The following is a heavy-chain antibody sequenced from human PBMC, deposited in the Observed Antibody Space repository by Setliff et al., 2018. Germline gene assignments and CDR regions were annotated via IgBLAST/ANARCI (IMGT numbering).Heavy chain of an antibody. J-gene: IGHJ5*02. CDR3: ARNGRYYGSGRNWFDP. CDR2: INHSGST. Sequence: PSETLSLTCAVYGGSFSGYYWSWIRQPPGKGLEWIGEINHSGSTNYNPSLKSRVTISVDTSKNQFSLKLSSVTAADTAVYYCARNGRYYGSGRNWFDPWGQGTLVTVSS. CDR1: GGSFSGYY. V-gene: IGHV4-34*01. D-gene: IGHD3-10*01.